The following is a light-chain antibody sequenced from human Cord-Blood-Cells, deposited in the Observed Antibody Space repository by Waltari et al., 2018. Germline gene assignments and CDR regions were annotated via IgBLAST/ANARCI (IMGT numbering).Light chain of an antibody. J-gene: IGLJ3*02. Sequence: QSALTQPASVSGSPGQSITISCTGTSSDVGSYNLVSRYHQHPGKAPKLMIYEGCKRPAGVSNSLSGSKSGNTASLTSSGLQAEDEADYYCCSYAGSSTLVFGGGTKLTVL. CDR1: SSDVGSYNL. CDR3: CSYAGSSTLV. V-gene: IGLV2-23*01. CDR2: EGC.